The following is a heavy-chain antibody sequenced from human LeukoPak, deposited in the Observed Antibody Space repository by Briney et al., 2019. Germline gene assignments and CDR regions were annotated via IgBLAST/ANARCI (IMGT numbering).Heavy chain of an antibody. CDR1: GGSISSSSYH. J-gene: IGHJ4*02. D-gene: IGHD3-10*01. Sequence: SETLSLTCTVSGGSISSSSYHWGWIRQPPGKGLEWIGSIYYSGSTYYNPSLKSRVTISVGTSKNQFSLKLSSVTAADTAVYYCAYSRGLWFGIDYWGQGTLVTVSS. CDR3: AYSRGLWFGIDY. V-gene: IGHV4-39*01. CDR2: IYYSGST.